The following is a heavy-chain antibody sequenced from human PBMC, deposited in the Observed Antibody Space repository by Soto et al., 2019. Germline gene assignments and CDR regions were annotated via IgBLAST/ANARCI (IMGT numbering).Heavy chain of an antibody. CDR3: ARGDPRLKHMDV. D-gene: IGHD2-21*02. J-gene: IGHJ6*02. CDR1: GYSISSGYY. Sequence: TSETLSLTCAVSGYSISSGYYWGWIRQPPGKGLEWIGSIYHSGSTYYNPSLKSRVTISVDTSKNQFSLKLSSVTAADTAVYYCARGDPRLKHMDVWGQGTTVTVSS. V-gene: IGHV4-38-2*01. CDR2: IYHSGST.